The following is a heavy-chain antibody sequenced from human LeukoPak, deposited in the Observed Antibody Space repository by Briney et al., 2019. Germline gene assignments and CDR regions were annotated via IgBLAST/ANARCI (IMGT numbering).Heavy chain of an antibody. D-gene: IGHD2-21*02. CDR3: AKEARAAYCGGDCYSHFDN. CDR2: ISYDGSNK. V-gene: IGHV3-30*18. J-gene: IGHJ4*02. CDR1: GFIFSSYG. Sequence: GGSLRLSCAASGFIFSSYGMHWVRQAPGKGLEWVAVISYDGSNKYYADSVKGRFTISRDNSKNTLYLQMNSLRAEDTAVYYCAKEARAAYCGGDCYSHFDNWGQGTLVTVSS.